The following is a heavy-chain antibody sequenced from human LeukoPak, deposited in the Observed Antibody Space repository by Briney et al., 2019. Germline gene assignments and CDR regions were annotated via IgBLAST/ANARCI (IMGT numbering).Heavy chain of an antibody. D-gene: IGHD3-3*01. CDR3: ARADARSRSWFDP. V-gene: IGHV4-61*02. CDR2: IYTSGST. J-gene: IGHJ5*02. CDR1: GGSISSGSYF. Sequence: SETLSLTCTVSGGSISSGSYFWSWIRQPAGKGLERIGRIYTSGSTNYNPSLKSRVTMSVDTSENQFSLKLSSVTAADTAVYYCARADARSRSWFDPWGQGTLVTVSS.